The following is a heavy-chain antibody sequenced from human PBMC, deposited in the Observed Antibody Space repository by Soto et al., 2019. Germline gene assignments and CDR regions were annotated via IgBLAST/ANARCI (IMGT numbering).Heavy chain of an antibody. V-gene: IGHV3-30-3*01. D-gene: IGHD6-13*01. CDR2: ISYDGSNK. J-gene: IGHJ4*02. CDR1: GFTFSSYA. Sequence: LRLSCAASGFTFSSYAMHWVRQAPGKGLEWVAVISYDGSNKYYADSVKGRFTISRDNSKNTLYLQMNSLRAEDTAVYYCAREQIEKRQPYFDYWGQGXLVTVYS. CDR3: AREQIEKRQPYFDY.